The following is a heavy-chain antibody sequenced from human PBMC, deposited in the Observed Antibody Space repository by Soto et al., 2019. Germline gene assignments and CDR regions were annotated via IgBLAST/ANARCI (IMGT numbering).Heavy chain of an antibody. CDR1: GGSISSSSYY. CDR3: ARHTERYSSSWFDY. Sequence: SETLSLTCTVSGGSISSSSYYWGWIRQPPGKGLEWIGSIYYSGSTYYNPSLKSRVTISVDTSKNLFSLKLSSVTAADTAVYYCARHTERYSSSWFDYWGQGTLVTVSS. V-gene: IGHV4-39*01. D-gene: IGHD6-13*01. CDR2: IYYSGST. J-gene: IGHJ4*02.